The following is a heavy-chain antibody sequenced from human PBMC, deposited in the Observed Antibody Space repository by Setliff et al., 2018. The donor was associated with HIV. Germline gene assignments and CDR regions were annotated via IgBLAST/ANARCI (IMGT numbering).Heavy chain of an antibody. CDR1: GDTVSIAYG. CDR3: ARDGLLVAGIRFDY. D-gene: IGHD6-19*01. J-gene: IGHJ4*01. Sequence: ASVNVSCKASGDTVSIAYGISWVRQAPGQGLEWMGGIIPIFGTTNYAQKFQGRVSITADESTSTTYMELSSLRSDDTAVYFCARDGLLVAGIRFDYWGQGTLVTVSS. V-gene: IGHV1-69*13. CDR2: IIPIFGTT.